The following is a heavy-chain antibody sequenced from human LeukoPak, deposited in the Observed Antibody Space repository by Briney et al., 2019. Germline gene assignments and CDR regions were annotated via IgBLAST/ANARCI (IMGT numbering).Heavy chain of an antibody. CDR3: ARHGPVYSLNRFDP. Sequence: SETLSLTCTVSGGSISSSSYYWGWIRQPPGKGLEWIGSIYYSGSTYYNPSLKSRVTISVDTSKNQFSLKLSSVTAADTAVYYCARHGPVYSLNRFDPWGQGTLVTVSS. J-gene: IGHJ5*02. D-gene: IGHD2-15*01. CDR2: IYYSGST. V-gene: IGHV4-39*01. CDR1: GGSISSSSYY.